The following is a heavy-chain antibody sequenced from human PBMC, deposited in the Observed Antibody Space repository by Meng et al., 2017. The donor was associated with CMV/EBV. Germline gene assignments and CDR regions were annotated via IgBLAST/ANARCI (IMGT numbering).Heavy chain of an antibody. Sequence: QGQLQEAAPGLVQPSDTLSLTCTDSGGPISSYYWSWIRKPDGKGLEWIGRIYTSGSTNYNPSLKSRVTMSVDTSKNQFSLKLSSVTAADTAVYYCAREIVVVPAAIDNWFDPWGQGTLVTVSS. V-gene: IGHV4-4*07. D-gene: IGHD2-2*02. CDR1: GGPISSYY. CDR3: AREIVVVPAAIDNWFDP. J-gene: IGHJ5*02. CDR2: IYTSGST.